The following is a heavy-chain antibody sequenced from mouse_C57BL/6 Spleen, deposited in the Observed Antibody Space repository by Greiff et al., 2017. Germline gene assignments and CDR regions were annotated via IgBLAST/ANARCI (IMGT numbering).Heavy chain of an antibody. CDR3: ARTDGCPYYFDY. Sequence: QVQLQQPGAELVKPGASVKLSCKASGYTFTSYWMHWVKQRPGQGLEWVGMIHPNSGSTNYNEKFKGKATLTVDKSSNTAYLQLSSLTSEDSAVYYCARTDGCPYYFDYWGQGTTLTVSS. V-gene: IGHV1-64*01. D-gene: IGHD2-3*01. CDR2: IHPNSGST. CDR1: GYTFTSYW. J-gene: IGHJ2*01.